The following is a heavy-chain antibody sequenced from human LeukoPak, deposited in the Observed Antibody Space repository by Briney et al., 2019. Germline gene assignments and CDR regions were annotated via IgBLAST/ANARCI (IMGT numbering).Heavy chain of an antibody. Sequence: GGSLRLSCAASGFTFSSYSMNWVRQAPGKGLEWVSSISSSSSYIYYADSVKGRFTISRDNAKNSLYLQMNSLRAEDTAVYYCASRPVVPKQDAFDIWGQGTMVTVSS. D-gene: IGHD2-2*01. CDR2: ISSSSSYI. V-gene: IGHV3-21*01. CDR3: ASRPVVPKQDAFDI. J-gene: IGHJ3*02. CDR1: GFTFSSYS.